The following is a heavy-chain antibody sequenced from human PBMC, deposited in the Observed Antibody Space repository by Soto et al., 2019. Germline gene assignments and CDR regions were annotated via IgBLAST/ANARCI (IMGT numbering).Heavy chain of an antibody. V-gene: IGHV4-59*08. Sequence: SETLSLTCTVSGGSILSYYWSWIRQPPGKGLEWIGYIYYSGSTNYNPSLKSRVTISVDTSKNQFSLKLTSVTAADTAVYYCARLANYYDTSGYSHFDSWGQGTLVTVSS. CDR1: GGSILSYY. CDR3: ARLANYYDTSGYSHFDS. J-gene: IGHJ4*02. CDR2: IYYSGST. D-gene: IGHD3-22*01.